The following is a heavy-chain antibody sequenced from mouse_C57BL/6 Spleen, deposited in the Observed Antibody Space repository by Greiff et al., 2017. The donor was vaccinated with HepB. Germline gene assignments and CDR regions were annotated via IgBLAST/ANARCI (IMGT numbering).Heavy chain of an antibody. CDR1: GYAFSSSW. J-gene: IGHJ3*01. Sequence: QVQLKESGPELVKPGASVKISCKASGYAFSSSWMNWVKQRPGKGLEWIGRIYPGDGDTNYNGKFKGKATLTADKSSSTAYMQLSSLTSEDSAVYFCVLYDYDEDAWFAYWGQGTLVTVSA. CDR3: VLYDYDEDAWFAY. V-gene: IGHV1-82*01. CDR2: IYPGDGDT. D-gene: IGHD2-4*01.